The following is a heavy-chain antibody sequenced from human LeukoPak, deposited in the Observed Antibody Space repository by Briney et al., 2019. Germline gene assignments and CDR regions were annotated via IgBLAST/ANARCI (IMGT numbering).Heavy chain of an antibody. D-gene: IGHD6-13*01. CDR2: IYPTDSDT. V-gene: IGHV5-51*01. CDR3: AAHIAAVGLSRADAFDI. CDR1: GYSFTNYW. Sequence: GESLKISCKGSGYSFTNYWIGWVRQMPGKGLEWMGIIYPTDSDTRYSPSFQGQVTISADKSISTAYLQWSSLEASDTAMYYCAAHIAAVGLSRADAFDIWGQGTMVTVSS. J-gene: IGHJ3*02.